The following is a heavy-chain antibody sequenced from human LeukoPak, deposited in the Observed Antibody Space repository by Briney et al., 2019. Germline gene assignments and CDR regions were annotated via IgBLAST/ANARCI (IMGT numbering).Heavy chain of an antibody. V-gene: IGHV4-59*01. Sequence: SETLSLTCNVSGGSISSYYWSWIRQPPGKGLEWIGYIYYSGSTNYNPSLRSRVTISVDTSKNQFSLKLSSVTAADTAVYYCARDRRNYYYYGMDVWGQGTTVTVSS. J-gene: IGHJ6*02. CDR1: GGSISSYY. CDR3: ARDRRNYYYYGMDV. CDR2: IYYSGST.